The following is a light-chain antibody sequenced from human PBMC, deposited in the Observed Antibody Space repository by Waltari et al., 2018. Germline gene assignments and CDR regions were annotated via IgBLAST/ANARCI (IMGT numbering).Light chain of an antibody. J-gene: IGLJ2*01. V-gene: IGLV1-44*01. CDR1: SPNLGSRT. CDR2: SNH. CDR3: STWDDSLNNLV. Sequence: QSVLSQPPSVSGTPGPRLTICCSGCSPNLGSRTRTWYRQLPGPAPKLPIFSNHLRPAGVPDRLSAAKSGTSASLIISGLQSEDEGTYYCSTWDDSLNNLVFGGGTKLTVL.